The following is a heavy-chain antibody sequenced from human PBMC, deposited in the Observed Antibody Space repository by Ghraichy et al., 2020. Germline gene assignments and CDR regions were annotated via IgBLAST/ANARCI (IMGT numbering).Heavy chain of an antibody. CDR2: INGVTGNT. Sequence: VKVSCKASGYTFTSYAMHWVRQAPGQRLEWMGWINGVTGNTKYSQKFQGRVTITRDTSASTAYMELSSLKSEDTAVYYCARSADGAFDYWGQGTLVTVSS. D-gene: IGHD3-10*01. CDR3: ARSADGAFDY. CDR1: GYTFTSYA. J-gene: IGHJ4*02. V-gene: IGHV1-3*01.